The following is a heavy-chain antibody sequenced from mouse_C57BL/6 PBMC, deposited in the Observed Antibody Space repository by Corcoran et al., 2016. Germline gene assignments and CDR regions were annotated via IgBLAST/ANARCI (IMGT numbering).Heavy chain of an antibody. V-gene: IGHV1-53*01. D-gene: IGHD1-1*01. Sequence: QVQLQQPGTELVKPGASVKLSCKASGYTFTSYWMHWVKQRPGQGLEWIGNINPSHGGTHYNEKFKSKATLPVDKSTSTAYMQLRSLTAEASAVYYCARSPHLYYSWLGGDYFDYWGQGTTLTVAS. CDR2: INPSHGGT. J-gene: IGHJ2*01. CDR3: ARSPHLYYSWLGGDYFDY. CDR1: GYTFTSYW.